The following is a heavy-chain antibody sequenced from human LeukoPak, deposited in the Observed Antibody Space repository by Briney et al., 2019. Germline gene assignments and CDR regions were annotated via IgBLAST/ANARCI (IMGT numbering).Heavy chain of an antibody. V-gene: IGHV3-33*01. Sequence: PRGSLRLSCAASGCTFSSYGMHWVRPPPGRGLEWVAVIWYDGSNKYYADSVKGRFTISRDNSKNTLYLQMNSLRGEDTAVYYCARDLEAPADYWGQGTLVTVSS. J-gene: IGHJ4*02. CDR3: ARDLEAPADY. CDR1: GCTFSSYG. CDR2: IWYDGSNK.